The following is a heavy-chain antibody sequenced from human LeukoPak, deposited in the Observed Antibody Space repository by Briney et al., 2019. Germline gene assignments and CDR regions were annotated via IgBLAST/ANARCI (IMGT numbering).Heavy chain of an antibody. CDR3: ARAYCGGDCYNSRGWFDP. CDR2: IYHSGTT. Sequence: SQTLSLTCTVSGYSISSAYYWVWIRPPPGKGLEWIGTIYHSGTTYYNPSLKSRVAISVDTSKNQFSLKLSSVTAADTAIYYCARAYCGGDCYNSRGWFDPWGQGTLVTVSS. CDR1: GYSISSAYY. J-gene: IGHJ5*02. V-gene: IGHV4-38-2*02. D-gene: IGHD2-21*02.